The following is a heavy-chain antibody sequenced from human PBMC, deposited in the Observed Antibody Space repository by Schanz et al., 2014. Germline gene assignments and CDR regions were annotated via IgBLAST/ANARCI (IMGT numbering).Heavy chain of an antibody. Sequence: VQLVESGGGVVQPGGSLRLSCVGSGYSFSDYDMYWIRQAPGKGLEWLAFSRSDGSRRDYADSVKGRFPISRDNSRTTLALQMSSLRPEDTAYYYWAKDPRRGVRTPSKPALDYWGQGTRVTVSS. D-gene: IGHD3-10*01. V-gene: IGHV3-30*02. J-gene: IGHJ4*02. CDR3: AKDPRRGVRTPSKPALDY. CDR2: SRSDGSRR. CDR1: GYSFSDYD.